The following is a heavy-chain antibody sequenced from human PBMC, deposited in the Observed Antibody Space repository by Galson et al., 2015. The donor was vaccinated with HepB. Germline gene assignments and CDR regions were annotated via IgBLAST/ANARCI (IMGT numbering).Heavy chain of an antibody. CDR1: GFTFSDYY. D-gene: IGHD2-15*01. V-gene: IGHV3-11*06. CDR2: ISGSRTYT. Sequence: SLRLSCAASGFTFSDYYMTWLRQAPGKGPEWISYISGSRTYTSYADFVRGRFVISRDNAKNSLYLQMNILRAEDTAVYYCARAVVVAATTTPFDYWGQGTLVTVSS. CDR3: ARAVVVAATTTPFDY. J-gene: IGHJ4*02.